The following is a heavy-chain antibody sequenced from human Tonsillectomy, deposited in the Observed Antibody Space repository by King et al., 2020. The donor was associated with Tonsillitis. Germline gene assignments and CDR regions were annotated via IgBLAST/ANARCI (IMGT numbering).Heavy chain of an antibody. CDR3: ARGRQWSGWNYYFDH. J-gene: IGHJ4*02. CDR1: GFTFSSYS. D-gene: IGHD1-7*01. V-gene: IGHV3-33*08. Sequence: QVQLVESGGGVAQPGRSLRLSCAASGFTFSSYSMHWVRQAPGKGLECVAVIWYDGSNKYYADSVKGRFTISRDNSKNTSFLQMNSLSAGDTVVYYCARGRQWSGWNYYFDHWGQGTLVTVSS. CDR2: IWYDGSNK.